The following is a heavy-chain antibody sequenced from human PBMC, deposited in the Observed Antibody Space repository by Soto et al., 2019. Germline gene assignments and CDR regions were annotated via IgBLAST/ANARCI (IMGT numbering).Heavy chain of an antibody. CDR3: ARGGHVVVVTAAFDY. D-gene: IGHD2-21*02. Sequence: QVPLVQSGAEVKKPGASVKVSCKASGNTFSNYYIHWVRQAPGQGLEWMGTINPSGGHTTYAQKFLGRVTMTRDTSTSTLYMELTSLRSEDTAVYYCARGGHVVVVTAAFDYWGQGTLVTVSS. J-gene: IGHJ4*02. CDR1: GNTFSNYY. V-gene: IGHV1-46*03. CDR2: INPSGGHT.